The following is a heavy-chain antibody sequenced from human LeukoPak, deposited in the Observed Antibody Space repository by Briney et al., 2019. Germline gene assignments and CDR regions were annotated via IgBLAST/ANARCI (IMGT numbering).Heavy chain of an antibody. CDR2: IYHSGST. V-gene: IGHV4-30-2*05. D-gene: IGHD2-2*01. CDR3: ASIVVPAAYYYYYMDV. Sequence: SETLSLTCTVSGGSISSGGYSWSWIRQPPGKGLEWIGYIYHSGSTYYNPSLKSRVTISVDTSKNQFSLKLSSVTAADTAVYYCASIVVPAAYYYYYMDVWGKGTTVTVSS. J-gene: IGHJ6*03. CDR1: GGSISSGGYS.